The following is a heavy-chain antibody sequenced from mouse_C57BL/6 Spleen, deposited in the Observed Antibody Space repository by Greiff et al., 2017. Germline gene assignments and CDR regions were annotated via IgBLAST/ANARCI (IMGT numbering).Heavy chain of an antibody. CDR3: ARGAFYYDYDRGFAY. J-gene: IGHJ3*01. CDR2: ISSGSSTI. Sequence: EVQLVESGGGLVKPGGSLKLSCAASGFTFSDYGMHWVRQAPEKGLEWVAYISSGSSTIYYADTVKGRFTISRDNAKNTLFLQMTSLRSEDTAMYYCARGAFYYDYDRGFAYWGQGTLVTVSA. CDR1: GFTFSDYG. V-gene: IGHV5-17*01. D-gene: IGHD2-4*01.